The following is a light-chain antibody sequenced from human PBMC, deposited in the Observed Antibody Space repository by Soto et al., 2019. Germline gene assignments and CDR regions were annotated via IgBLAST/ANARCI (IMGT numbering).Light chain of an antibody. CDR2: EVS. CDR3: SSYTTRTTLYV. Sequence: QSALTQPASVSGSPGQSITISCTGTSSDVGGYNYLSWYQQHPGKAPKLLIYEVSNRPSGVSSRFSGSKSGNTASLTISGLQPEDEADYYCSSYTTRTTLYVFGTGTKVTVL. V-gene: IGLV2-14*01. J-gene: IGLJ1*01. CDR1: SSDVGGYNY.